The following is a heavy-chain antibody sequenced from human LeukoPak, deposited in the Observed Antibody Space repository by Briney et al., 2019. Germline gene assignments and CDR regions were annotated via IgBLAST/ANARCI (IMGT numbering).Heavy chain of an antibody. Sequence: PSETLSLTCTVSGGSISSYYWSWIRQPAGKGLEWIGRIYTSGSTNYNPSLKSRVTMSVDTSKNQFSLKLSSVTAADTAVYYCARGGEVGYYDSSGYPQPRHNNWFDPWGQGTLVTVSS. V-gene: IGHV4-4*07. CDR2: IYTSGST. J-gene: IGHJ5*02. CDR1: GGSISSYY. D-gene: IGHD3-22*01. CDR3: ARGGEVGYYDSSGYPQPRHNNWFDP.